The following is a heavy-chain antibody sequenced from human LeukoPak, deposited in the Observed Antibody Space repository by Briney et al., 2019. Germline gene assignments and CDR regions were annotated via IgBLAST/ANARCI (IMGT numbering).Heavy chain of an antibody. CDR2: ISYSSSTI. Sequence: GGSLRLSCAASGFTFSSYSMNWARQAPGKGLEWVSYISYSSSTIYYADSVKGRFTISRDNAKNSLYLQMDSLRAEDTAVYYCARDSKDSSSWTDYWGQGTLVTVSS. CDR1: GFTFSSYS. J-gene: IGHJ4*02. CDR3: ARDSKDSSSWTDY. V-gene: IGHV3-48*01. D-gene: IGHD6-13*01.